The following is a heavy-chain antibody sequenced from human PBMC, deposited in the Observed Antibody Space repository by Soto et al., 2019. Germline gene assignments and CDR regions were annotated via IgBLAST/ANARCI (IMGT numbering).Heavy chain of an antibody. CDR3: ARDGWSAKNYYYYGIDV. CDR2: IYYSGST. Sequence: PSETLSLTCTVSGGSISSGGYYWSWIRQHPGKGLEWIGYIYYSGSTYYNPSLKSRVTISVDTSKNQFSLKLSSVTAADTAVYYCARDGWSAKNYYYYGIDVWGQGTTVTVSS. J-gene: IGHJ6*02. D-gene: IGHD3-3*01. CDR1: GGSISSGGYY. V-gene: IGHV4-31*03.